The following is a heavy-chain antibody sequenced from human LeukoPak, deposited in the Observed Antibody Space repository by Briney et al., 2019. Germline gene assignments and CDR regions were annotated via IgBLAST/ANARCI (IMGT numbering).Heavy chain of an antibody. D-gene: IGHD6-19*01. J-gene: IGHJ3*02. CDR3: AGIIAVAGSDAFDI. Sequence: PSETLSLTCAVYGGSFSGYYWSWIRQPPGKGLEWIGEINHSGSTNYNPSLKSRVTISVDTSKNQFSLKLSSVTAADTAVYYCAGIIAVAGSDAFDIWGQGTMVTVSS. V-gene: IGHV4-34*01. CDR2: INHSGST. CDR1: GGSFSGYY.